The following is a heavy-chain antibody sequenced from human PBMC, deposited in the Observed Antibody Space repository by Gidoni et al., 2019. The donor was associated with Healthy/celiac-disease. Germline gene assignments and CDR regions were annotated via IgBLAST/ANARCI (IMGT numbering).Heavy chain of an antibody. CDR1: GFTFEDYA. J-gene: IGHJ4*02. D-gene: IGHD3-22*01. Sequence: EVQLVESGGVVVQPGGSLRLSCAASGFTFEDYAMHWVRQAPGKGLEWVSLISWDGGSNYYADSVKGRFTISRDNSKNSLYLQMNSLRAEDTALYYCAKDGYSSGYYCYFDYGGQGTLVTVSS. V-gene: IGHV3-43D*03. CDR2: ISWDGGSN. CDR3: AKDGYSSGYYCYFDY.